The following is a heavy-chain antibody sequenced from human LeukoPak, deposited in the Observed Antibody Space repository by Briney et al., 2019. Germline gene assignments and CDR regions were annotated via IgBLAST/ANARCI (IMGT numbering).Heavy chain of an antibody. CDR2: IRYDGSNK. Sequence: GGSLRLSCAASGFTFSSYGVHWVRQAPGKGLEWVAFIRYDGSNKYYADSVKGRFTISRDNSKNTLYLQMNSLRAEDTAVYYCAKDYYDFWSGPFNWFDPWGQGTLVTVSS. J-gene: IGHJ5*02. D-gene: IGHD3-3*01. CDR1: GFTFSSYG. V-gene: IGHV3-30*02. CDR3: AKDYYDFWSGPFNWFDP.